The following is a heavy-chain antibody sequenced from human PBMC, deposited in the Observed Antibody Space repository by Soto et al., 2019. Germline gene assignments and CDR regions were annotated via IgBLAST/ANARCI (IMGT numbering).Heavy chain of an antibody. J-gene: IGHJ4*02. D-gene: IGHD6-19*01. CDR2: IFHNGNT. Sequence: PSDTLSLTCTVSGDSIKTNVWWSWLRQPPGKGLEWIGEIFHNGNTYYNPSLKSRVTMSVDKSKNQFSLFLTSVAATDTAMYYCARDVAVTWESDRFDQWGQGILVTVSS. CDR1: GDSIKTNVW. CDR3: ARDVAVTWESDRFDQ. V-gene: IGHV4-4*02.